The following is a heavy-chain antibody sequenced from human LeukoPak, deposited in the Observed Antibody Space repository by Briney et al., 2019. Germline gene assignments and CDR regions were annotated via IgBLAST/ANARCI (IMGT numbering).Heavy chain of an antibody. CDR3: ASLERKRITIFGVASR. CDR2: ISSSGSTI. Sequence: GGSLRLSCAASGFTFSDYYMSWIRQAPGKGLEWVSYISSSGSTIYYADSVKGRFTISRDNAKNSLYLQMNSLRAEDTAVYYCASLERKRITIFGVASRWGQGTLVTVSS. D-gene: IGHD3-3*01. CDR1: GFTFSDYY. V-gene: IGHV3-11*04. J-gene: IGHJ4*02.